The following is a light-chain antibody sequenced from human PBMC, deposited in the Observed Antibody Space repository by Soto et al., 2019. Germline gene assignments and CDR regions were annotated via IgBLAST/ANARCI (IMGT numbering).Light chain of an antibody. J-gene: IGKJ1*01. V-gene: IGKV1-39*01. Sequence: DIQMTQSPSSLSASVGERVTITCRASQTISNYLNWYQQKPGKAPNLLIYAASSLQSGVTSRFSGTGSGTDFTLTISSLQPEDFATYYCQQSYSTSWTFGQGTKVDIK. CDR1: QTISNY. CDR2: AAS. CDR3: QQSYSTSWT.